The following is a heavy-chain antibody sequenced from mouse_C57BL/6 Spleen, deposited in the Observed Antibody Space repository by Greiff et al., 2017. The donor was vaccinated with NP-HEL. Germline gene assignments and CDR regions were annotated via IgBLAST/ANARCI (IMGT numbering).Heavy chain of an antibody. CDR2: IDPANGNT. V-gene: IGHV14-3*01. CDR1: GFNIKNTY. CDR3: ASTRVYDYDGTYYFDY. D-gene: IGHD2-4*01. Sequence: VQLKESVAELVRPGASVKLSCTASGFNIKNTYMHWVKQRPEQGLEWIGRIDPANGNTKYAPKFQGKATITADTSSNTAYLQLSSLTSEDTAIYYGASTRVYDYDGTYYFDYWGQGTTLTVSS. J-gene: IGHJ2*01.